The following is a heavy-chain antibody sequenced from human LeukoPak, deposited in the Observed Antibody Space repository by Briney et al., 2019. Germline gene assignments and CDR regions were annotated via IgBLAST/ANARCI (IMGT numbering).Heavy chain of an antibody. CDR3: AKHVQDLGIKV. CDR2: IYRRGST. CDR1: GASISSSDSY. J-gene: IGHJ6*02. Sequence: SETLSLTCTVSGASISSSDSYWSWIRQPPGKGLEWIGSIYRRGSTSYNPSLKSRVTVSEDMSKNHFSLRLSSVTAADTAVYYCAKHVQDLGIKVWGQGTTVTVSS. V-gene: IGHV4-39*01.